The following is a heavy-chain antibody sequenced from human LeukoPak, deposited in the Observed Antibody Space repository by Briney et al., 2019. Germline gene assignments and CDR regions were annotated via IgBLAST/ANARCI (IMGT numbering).Heavy chain of an antibody. D-gene: IGHD3-10*01. Sequence: SETLSLTCTVSGGSISSYYWSWIRQPPGKGLEWIGYIYYSGSTNYNPSLKSRVTISVDTSKNQFSLKLSSVTAADTAVYYCARVYGSGSYEYNWFDPWGQGTLVIVSS. J-gene: IGHJ5*02. CDR2: IYYSGST. CDR3: ARVYGSGSYEYNWFDP. V-gene: IGHV4-59*01. CDR1: GGSISSYY.